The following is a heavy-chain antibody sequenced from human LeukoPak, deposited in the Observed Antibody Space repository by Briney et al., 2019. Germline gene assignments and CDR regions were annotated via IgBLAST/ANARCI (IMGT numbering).Heavy chain of an antibody. D-gene: IGHD6-19*01. CDR3: AREPSGWYVDY. CDR2: ISGSSNYI. V-gene: IGHV3-21*01. J-gene: IGHJ4*02. CDR1: GFTFSDHS. Sequence: SGGSLRLSCAASGFTFSDHSINWVRQAPGKGLEWVSYISGSSNYIYYADSVKGRFTISRDNAKNSVYLRMNGLRAEDTAVYFCAREPSGWYVDYWGQGTLVTVSS.